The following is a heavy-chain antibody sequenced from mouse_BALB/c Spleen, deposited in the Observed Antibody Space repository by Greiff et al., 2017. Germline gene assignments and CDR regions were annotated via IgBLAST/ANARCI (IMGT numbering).Heavy chain of an antibody. CDR2: ISYSGST. D-gene: IGHD1-1*01. CDR3: ARFYGSSPYAMDY. CDR1: GDSITSGY. Sequence: VQLKESGPSLVKPSQTLSLTCSVTGDSITSGYWNWIRKFPGNKLEYMGYISYSGSTYYNPSLKSRISITRDTSKNQYYLQLNSVTTEDTATYYCARFYGSSPYAMDYWGQGTSVTVSS. J-gene: IGHJ4*01. V-gene: IGHV3-8*02.